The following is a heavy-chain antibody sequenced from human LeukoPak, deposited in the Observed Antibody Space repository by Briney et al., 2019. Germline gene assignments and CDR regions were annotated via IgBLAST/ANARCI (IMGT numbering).Heavy chain of an antibody. CDR3: ARGGPRYYYGMDV. V-gene: IGHV1-69*04. CDR2: IIPILGIA. J-gene: IGHJ6*02. Sequence: SVKVSCKASGGTFTSYAISWVRQAPGQGLEWMGRIIPILGIANYAQKFQGRVTITADKSTSTAYMELSSLRSEDTAVYYCARGGPRYYYGMDVWGQGTTVTVSS. CDR1: GGTFTSYA.